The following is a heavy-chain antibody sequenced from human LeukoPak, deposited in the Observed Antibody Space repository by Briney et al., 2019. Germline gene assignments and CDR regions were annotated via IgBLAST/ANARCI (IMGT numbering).Heavy chain of an antibody. J-gene: IGHJ4*02. CDR2: ISSSSSYI. D-gene: IGHD1-26*01. CDR3: AREGFIVGATPYYFDY. V-gene: IGHV3-21*01. CDR1: GFTFSSYS. Sequence: GGSLRLSCAASGFTFSSYSMNWVRQAPGKELEWVSSISSSSSYIYHADSVKGRSTISRDNAKNSLYLQMNSLRAEDTAVYYCAREGFIVGATPYYFDYWGQGTLVTVSS.